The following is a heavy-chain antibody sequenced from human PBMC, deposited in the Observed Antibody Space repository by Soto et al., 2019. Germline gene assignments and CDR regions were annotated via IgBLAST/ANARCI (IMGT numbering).Heavy chain of an antibody. V-gene: IGHV1-69*13. D-gene: IGHD1-7*01. CDR2: IIPIFGTA. J-gene: IGHJ6*02. CDR1: GGTFSSYA. Sequence: SVKVSCKASGGTFSSYAISWVRQAPGQGLEWMGGIIPIFGTANYAQKFQGRVTITADESTSTAYMELSSLRSEDTAVYYCARDWGQTITGTMTPYYYYGMDVWGQGTTVTVSS. CDR3: ARDWGQTITGTMTPYYYYGMDV.